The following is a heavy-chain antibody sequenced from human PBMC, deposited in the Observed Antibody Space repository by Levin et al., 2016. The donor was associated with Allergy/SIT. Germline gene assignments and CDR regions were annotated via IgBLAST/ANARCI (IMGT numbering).Heavy chain of an antibody. CDR2: INAGNGNT. J-gene: IGHJ5*02. D-gene: IGHD3-3*01. CDR3: ARVPIFGVVISWFDP. Sequence: ASVKVSCKASGYTFTSYAMHWVRQAPGQRLEWMGWINAGNGNTKYSQKFQGRVTITRDTSASTAYMELSSLRSEDTAVYYCARVPIFGVVISWFDPWGQGTLVTVSS. V-gene: IGHV1-3*01. CDR1: GYTFTSYA.